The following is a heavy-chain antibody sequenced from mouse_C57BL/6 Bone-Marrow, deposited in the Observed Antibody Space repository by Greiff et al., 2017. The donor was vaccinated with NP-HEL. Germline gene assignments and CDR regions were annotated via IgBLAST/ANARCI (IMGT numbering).Heavy chain of an antibody. CDR3: ARRDWDWFAY. Sequence: VESGGGLVQPGGSLKLSCAASGFTFSDYYMYWVRQTPEKRLEWVAYISNGGGSTYYPDTVKGRFPISRDNAKNTLYLQMSRLKSEDTAMYYCARRDWDWFAYWGQGTLVTVSA. D-gene: IGHD4-1*01. V-gene: IGHV5-12*01. J-gene: IGHJ3*01. CDR1: GFTFSDYY. CDR2: ISNGGGST.